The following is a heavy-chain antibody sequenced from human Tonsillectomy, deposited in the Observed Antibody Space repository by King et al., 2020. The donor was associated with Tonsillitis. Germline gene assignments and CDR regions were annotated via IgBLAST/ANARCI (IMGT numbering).Heavy chain of an antibody. D-gene: IGHD5-24*01. CDR3: ARDRGEMATLDY. CDR1: GFTFSSYG. J-gene: IGHJ4*02. CDR2: IWYDGSNK. V-gene: IGHV3-33*01. Sequence: VQLVESGGGVVQPGRSLRLSCAASGFTFSSYGIHWVRQAPGKGLEWVAVIWYDGSNKYYADSVKSRFTISRDNSQNTLYLQMNSLRDEDTAVYYCARDRGEMATLDYWGQGTLVTVSS.